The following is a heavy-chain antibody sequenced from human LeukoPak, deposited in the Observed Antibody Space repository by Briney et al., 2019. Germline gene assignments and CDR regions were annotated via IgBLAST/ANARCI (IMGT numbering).Heavy chain of an antibody. J-gene: IGHJ5*02. CDR3: AKPISGGLAVTADWFDP. CDR1: GFAFSFSA. Sequence: PGVSLRLSCEASGFAFSFSAMTWVRQAPGTGLEWVSTINSNAINTYYADSVKGRFTIYRDNSKSTLYLQLNSLRAEDTAVYYCAKPISGGLAVTADWFDPWGQGTLVTVSS. D-gene: IGHD6-19*01. CDR2: INSNAINT. V-gene: IGHV3-23*01.